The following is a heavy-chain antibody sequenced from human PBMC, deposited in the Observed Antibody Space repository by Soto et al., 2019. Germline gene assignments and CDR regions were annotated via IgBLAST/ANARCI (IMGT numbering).Heavy chain of an antibody. Sequence: SVKVSCKASGGTFSSYAISWVRQAPGQGLEWMGGIIPIFGTASYAQKFQGRVTITANESTSTAYMELSSLRSEDTAVYYCARDPWSREGYCSGGSCYYYYGMDVWGQGTTVTVSS. CDR1: GGTFSSYA. CDR3: ARDPWSREGYCSGGSCYYYYGMDV. J-gene: IGHJ6*02. V-gene: IGHV1-69*13. D-gene: IGHD2-15*01. CDR2: IIPIFGTA.